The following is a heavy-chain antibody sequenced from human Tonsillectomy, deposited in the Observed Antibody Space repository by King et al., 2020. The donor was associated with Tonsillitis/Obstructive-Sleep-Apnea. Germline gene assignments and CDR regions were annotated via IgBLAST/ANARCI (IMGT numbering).Heavy chain of an antibody. J-gene: IGHJ6*03. V-gene: IGHV3-23*04. CDR3: AKEEGFRSQYYMDV. CDR1: GFTFSSYA. D-gene: IGHD3-10*01. CDR2: ISGSDDTT. Sequence: VQLVESGGGLVHPGGSLRLSCAASGFTFSSYAMSWVRQAPGKGLDWVSTISGSDDTTYYADSVKGRFTISRNNSKSKVFLQMNSLRAEDTGVYYCAKEEGFRSQYYMDVWGKGTTVTVSS.